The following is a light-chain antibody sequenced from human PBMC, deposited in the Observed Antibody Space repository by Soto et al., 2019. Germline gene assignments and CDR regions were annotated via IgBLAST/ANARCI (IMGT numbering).Light chain of an antibody. V-gene: IGKV1-5*01. J-gene: IGKJ1*01. CDR1: QSISSW. CDR2: DAS. Sequence: DIQMTQSPSTLAASFGYRLTITCRASQSISSWLAWYQQKPGKPPKLLIYDASSLESGVPSRFSGSGSGTDFSLTITSLQPDDSATYYCQQYHSYYPWTFGQGTKVDIK. CDR3: QQYHSYYPWT.